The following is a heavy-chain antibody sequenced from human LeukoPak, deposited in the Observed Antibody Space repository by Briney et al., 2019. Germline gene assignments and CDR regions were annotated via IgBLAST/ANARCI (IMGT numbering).Heavy chain of an antibody. D-gene: IGHD1-26*01. Sequence: SENLSLTCTVSGGSSSSYYWSWIRQPAGKGLEWIGRIYTSGSTNYNPSLKSRVTMSVDTSKNQFSLKLSSVTAADTAVYYCARGAIVGAPDEFDYWGQGTLVTVSS. V-gene: IGHV4-4*07. CDR3: ARGAIVGAPDEFDY. J-gene: IGHJ4*02. CDR1: GGSSSSYY. CDR2: IYTSGST.